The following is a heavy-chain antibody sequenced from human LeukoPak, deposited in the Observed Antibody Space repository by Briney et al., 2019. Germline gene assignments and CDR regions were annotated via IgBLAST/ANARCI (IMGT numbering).Heavy chain of an antibody. CDR2: IYYSGST. Sequence: SETLSLTCTVSGGSISSGDYYWSWIRQPPGKGLEWIGYIYYSGSTYYNPSLKSRVTISVDTSKNQFSLKLSSVTAADTAAYYCARDRYCSSTSCPGDAFDIWGQGTMVTVSS. CDR1: GGSISSGDYY. V-gene: IGHV4-30-4*01. D-gene: IGHD2-2*01. CDR3: ARDRYCSSTSCPGDAFDI. J-gene: IGHJ3*02.